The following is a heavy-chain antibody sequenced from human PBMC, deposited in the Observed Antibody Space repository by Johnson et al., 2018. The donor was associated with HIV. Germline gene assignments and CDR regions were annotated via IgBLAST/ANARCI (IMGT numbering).Heavy chain of an antibody. CDR3: ARAAYYDFWSGYFDAFDI. Sequence: VQLVESGGGVVQPGGSLRLSCAASGLTFSNYGSHWVRQAPGKGLEWVANIKQDGSEKYYVDSVKGRFTISRDNAKNSLYLQMNSLRAEDTAVYYCARAAYYDFWSGYFDAFDIWGQGTMVTVSS. V-gene: IGHV3-7*03. CDR2: IKQDGSEK. D-gene: IGHD3-3*01. CDR1: GLTFSNYG. J-gene: IGHJ3*02.